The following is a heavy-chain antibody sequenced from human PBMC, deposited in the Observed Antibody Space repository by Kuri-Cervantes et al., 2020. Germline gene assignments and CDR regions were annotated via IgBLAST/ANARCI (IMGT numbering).Heavy chain of an antibody. CDR1: GYTFTSYA. CDR2: IIPIFGTA. CDR3: ATGYSGYDYAFHI. J-gene: IGHJ3*02. D-gene: IGHD5-12*01. V-gene: IGHV1-69*13. Sequence: SVKVSCKASGYTFTSYAMNWVRQAPGQGLEWMGGIIPIFGTANYAQKFQGRVTITADESTSTAYMDLSSLRSEDTAVYYCATGYSGYDYAFHIWGQGTMVTVSS.